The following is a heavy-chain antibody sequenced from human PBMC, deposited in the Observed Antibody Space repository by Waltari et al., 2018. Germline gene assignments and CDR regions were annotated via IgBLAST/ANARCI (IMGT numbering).Heavy chain of an antibody. D-gene: IGHD3-3*01. J-gene: IGHJ4*02. CDR1: GYTFTSYG. Sequence: QVQLVQSGAEVKKPGASVKVSCKASGYTFTSYGISWVRQAPGQGLEWMGWISAYNWNTNYAQKLQGRGTMTTDTATSTAYMELRSLRSDDTAVYYCATTPEDDFWSGLDYWGQGTLVTVSS. CDR3: ATTPEDDFWSGLDY. CDR2: ISAYNWNT. V-gene: IGHV1-18*01.